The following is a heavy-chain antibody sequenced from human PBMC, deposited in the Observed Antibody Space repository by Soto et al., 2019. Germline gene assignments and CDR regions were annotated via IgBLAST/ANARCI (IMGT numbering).Heavy chain of an antibody. CDR1: GFTFSNYW. CDR3: APANLRYRTHATYRAYNWFDP. D-gene: IGHD3-16*02. Sequence: GGSLRLSCAASGFTFSNYWMHWVRQVPGRGLVWVSRISHDGSGTSYADSVKGRFTISRDNAKNTVYLQMNSLRAEDTAVYYCAPANLRYRTHATYRAYNWFDPWGQGTLVTVSS. V-gene: IGHV3-74*01. CDR2: ISHDGSGT. J-gene: IGHJ5*02.